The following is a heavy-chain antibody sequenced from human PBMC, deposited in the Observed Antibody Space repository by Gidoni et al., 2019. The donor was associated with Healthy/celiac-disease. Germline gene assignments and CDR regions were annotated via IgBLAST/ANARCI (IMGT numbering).Heavy chain of an antibody. Sequence: EVQLVESGGGLVKPGGSLRLSCAASGFTLRRDRMNWVRQAPGTGLGCVSSISSSSSYIYYADSVNGRFTISRDNAKNSLYLQMNSLRAEDTAVYYCARRDFDWLLASYYYYGMDVWGQGTTVTVSS. J-gene: IGHJ6*02. V-gene: IGHV3-21*01. CDR2: ISSSSSYI. CDR1: GFTLRRDR. D-gene: IGHD3-9*01. CDR3: ARRDFDWLLASYYYYGMDV.